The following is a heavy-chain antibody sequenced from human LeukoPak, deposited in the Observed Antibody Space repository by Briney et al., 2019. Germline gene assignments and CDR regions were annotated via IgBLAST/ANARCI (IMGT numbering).Heavy chain of an antibody. CDR3: ARKVLVDY. CDR2: IKQDGSET. J-gene: IGHJ4*02. CDR1: GFTFSTYW. V-gene: IGHV3-7*05. Sequence: GGSLRLSCAASGFTFSTYWMTWVRQAPGKGLEWLASIKQDGSETYYVDSVRGRITICKDNAKNSLYLQMSSMRAEDTAVYYCARKVLVDYWGQGTLVTVSS.